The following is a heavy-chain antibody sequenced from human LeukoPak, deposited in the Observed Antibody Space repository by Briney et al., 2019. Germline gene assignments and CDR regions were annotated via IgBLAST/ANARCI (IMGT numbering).Heavy chain of an antibody. D-gene: IGHD2-2*01. CDR3: ARDHSYCSSTSCYASYYYYYGMDV. CDR1: GFTFSSYW. CDR2: IKQDGSEK. J-gene: IGHJ6*02. Sequence: GGSPRLSCAASGFTFSSYWMSWVRQAPGKGLEWVANIKQDGSEKYYVDSVKGRFTISRDNAKNSLYLQMNSLRAEDTAVYYCARDHSYCSSTSCYASYYYYYGMDVWGQGTTVTVSS. V-gene: IGHV3-7*01.